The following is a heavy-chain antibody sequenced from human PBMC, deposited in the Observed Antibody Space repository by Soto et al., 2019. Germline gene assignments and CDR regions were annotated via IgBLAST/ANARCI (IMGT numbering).Heavy chain of an antibody. CDR3: AKDRGGFARGWEYYDF. V-gene: IGHV3-23*01. CDR1: GFAFSSYT. CDR2: ISASGGST. J-gene: IGHJ4*02. D-gene: IGHD6-19*01. Sequence: GGSLRLSCAASGFAFSSYTMSWVRQTPGKGLEWVSSISASGGSTYYGDSLKGRFTISRDNSKNTLNLHIKSLGVEDSAVYYCAKDRGGFARGWEYYDFWGQGTQVTVSS.